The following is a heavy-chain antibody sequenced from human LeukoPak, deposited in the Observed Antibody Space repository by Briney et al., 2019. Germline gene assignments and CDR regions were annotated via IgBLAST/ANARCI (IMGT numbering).Heavy chain of an antibody. V-gene: IGHV1-18*01. Sequence: ASVKVSCKASGYTFTSYGISWVRQAPGQGLEWMGWISAYNGNTNYAQKLQGRVTMTTDTSTSTAYMELRSLRSDDTAVYYCARDLSTLSLSGPRYYYDSSGYHLDYWGQGTLVTVSS. J-gene: IGHJ4*02. D-gene: IGHD3-22*01. CDR1: GYTFTSYG. CDR3: ARDLSTLSLSGPRYYYDSSGYHLDY. CDR2: ISAYNGNT.